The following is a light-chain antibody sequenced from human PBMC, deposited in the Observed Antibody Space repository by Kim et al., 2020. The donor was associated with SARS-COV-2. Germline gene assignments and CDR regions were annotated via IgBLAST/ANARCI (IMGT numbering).Light chain of an antibody. CDR1: SNNVGDEG. CDR2: RNN. J-gene: IGLJ3*02. V-gene: IGLV10-54*01. Sequence: PTATLTGTGNSNNVGDEGAAWLQQHQGHPPKLLSYRNNNRPSGISERFSASKSGNTASLTITGLQPEDEADYYCSAWDRSLSAWVFGGGTQLSVL. CDR3: SAWDRSLSAWV.